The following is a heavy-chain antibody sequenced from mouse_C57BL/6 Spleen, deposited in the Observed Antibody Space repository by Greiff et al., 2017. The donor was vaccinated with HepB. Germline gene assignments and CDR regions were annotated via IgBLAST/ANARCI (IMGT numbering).Heavy chain of an antibody. CDR1: GFTFTDYY. V-gene: IGHV7-3*01. CDR2: IRNKANGYTT. Sequence: EVQLVESGGGLVQPGGSLSLSCAASGFTFTDYYMSWVRQPPGKALEWLGFIRNKANGYTTEYSASVKGRFTISRDNSQSILYLQMNALRAEDRATYCCARYRVGPYYFDYWGQGTTLTVSS. CDR3: ARYRVGPYYFDY. D-gene: IGHD1-3*01. J-gene: IGHJ2*01.